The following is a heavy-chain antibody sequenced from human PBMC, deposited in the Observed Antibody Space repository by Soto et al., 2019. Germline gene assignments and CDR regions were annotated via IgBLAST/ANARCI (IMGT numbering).Heavy chain of an antibody. D-gene: IGHD3-10*01. J-gene: IGHJ4*02. V-gene: IGHV1-69*01. CDR2: IIPIFGTA. CDR1: GGTFSSYG. Sequence: QVQLVQSGAEVKKPGSSVKVSCKASGGTFSSYGISWVRQAPGQGLEWMGGIIPIFGTANYAQKFQGRVTITADESTSTAYMELNSLRSEDTAVYYCARLWFGQFLGPDADYWGQGTLVTVSS. CDR3: ARLWFGQFLGPDADY.